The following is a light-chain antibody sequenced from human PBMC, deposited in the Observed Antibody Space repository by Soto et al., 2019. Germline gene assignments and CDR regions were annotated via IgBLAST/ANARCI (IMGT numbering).Light chain of an antibody. CDR1: SSDVGAYDY. CDR3: CSYAGDYMFV. V-gene: IGLV2-8*01. Sequence: QSVLTQPPSASGSPGQSVTISCTGTSSDVGAYDYVSWYQQHPGKAPKLMIYEINKRPSGVPDRFSGSKSGNTASLTVSGLQAEDEGDYYCCSYAGDYMFVFGTGTKLTVL. J-gene: IGLJ1*01. CDR2: EIN.